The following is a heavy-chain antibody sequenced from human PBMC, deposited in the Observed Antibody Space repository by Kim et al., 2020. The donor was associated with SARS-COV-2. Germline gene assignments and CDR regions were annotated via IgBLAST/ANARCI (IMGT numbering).Heavy chain of an antibody. J-gene: IGHJ4*02. Sequence: SVKVSCKASGDTFSNYAFTWVRQAPGQGLEWMGGIIPIYGTLKYAQNFQGRVRITADESTRTAYMELSSLRSEDTAVYYCAREGSSRGDVLSYFDYWGQGTLVTVSS. CDR1: GDTFSNYA. V-gene: IGHV1-69*13. CDR2: IIPIYGTL. D-gene: IGHD2-8*01. CDR3: AREGSSRGDVLSYFDY.